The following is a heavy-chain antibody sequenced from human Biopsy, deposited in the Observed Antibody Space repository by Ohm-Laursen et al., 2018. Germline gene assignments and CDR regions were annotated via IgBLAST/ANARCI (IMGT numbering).Heavy chain of an antibody. CDR1: GGSFTGHY. V-gene: IGHV4-59*11. J-gene: IGHJ4*02. Sequence: PSQTLSLTCTVSGGSFTGHYWSWIRQPPGKGLEWIGHISYTGYTSYNASLKSRVTISVDTSRNHFSLRLSSLTAADTAVYYCALGGGSYVNFDYWGQGTLVTVSS. CDR2: ISYTGYT. CDR3: ALGGGSYVNFDY. D-gene: IGHD1-26*01.